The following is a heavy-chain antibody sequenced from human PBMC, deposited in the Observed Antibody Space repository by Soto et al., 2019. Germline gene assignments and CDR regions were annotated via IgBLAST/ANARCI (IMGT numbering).Heavy chain of an antibody. CDR3: AKNGAYALEY. J-gene: IGHJ4*02. D-gene: IGHD4-17*01. Sequence: QVQLQESGPGLVEPSGTVSLTCVVSGGSVSSREWWSWVRQPPGKVLEWIGEIYRGESVTYNPSLESRASIAVDKSNNMLSLKLPSVTAADTAIYYCAKNGAYALEYWGQGTLVTVSS. V-gene: IGHV4-4*02. CDR2: IYRGESV. CDR1: GGSVSSREW.